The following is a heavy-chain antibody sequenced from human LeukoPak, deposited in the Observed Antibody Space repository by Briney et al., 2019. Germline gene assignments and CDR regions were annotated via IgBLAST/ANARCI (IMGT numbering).Heavy chain of an antibody. D-gene: IGHD3-10*01. V-gene: IGHV4-59*01. J-gene: IGHJ4*02. CDR1: GGSISSYY. Sequence: SETLSLTCTVSGGSISSYYWSWIQQPPGKGLEWIGYIYYSGSTNYNPSLKSRVTISVDTSKNQFSLKLSSVTAADTAVYYCARALLLRFGELFGPFDYWDQGTLVTVSS. CDR2: IYYSGST. CDR3: ARALLLRFGELFGPFDY.